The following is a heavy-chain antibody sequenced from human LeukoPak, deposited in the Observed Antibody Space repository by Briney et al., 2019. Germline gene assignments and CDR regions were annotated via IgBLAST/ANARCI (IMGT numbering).Heavy chain of an antibody. CDR3: AKAKYYYGSGIDY. J-gene: IGHJ4*02. CDR1: GYTFTGYY. Sequence: ASVKVSCKASGYTFTGYYMHWVRQAPGQGLEWMGWINPNSGGTNYAQKFQGRVTMTRDTSISTAYMELSRLRSDDTAVYYCAKAKYYYGSGIDYWGQGTLVTVSS. V-gene: IGHV1-2*02. D-gene: IGHD3-10*01. CDR2: INPNSGGT.